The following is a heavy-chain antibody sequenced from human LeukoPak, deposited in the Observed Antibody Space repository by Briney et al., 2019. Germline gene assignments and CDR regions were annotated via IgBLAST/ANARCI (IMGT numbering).Heavy chain of an antibody. CDR1: GVSISSIDW. D-gene: IGHD5-12*01. CDR2: INHSGST. CDR3: ARGGGGYSGYGSDFDY. Sequence: PSETLPLTCAVYGVSISSIDWGLWVRQPPGKGLEWIGEINHSGSTNYNPSLKSRVTISVETSKNQFSLKLSSVTAADTAVYYCARGGGGYSGYGSDFDYWGQGTLVTVSS. V-gene: IGHV4-4*02. J-gene: IGHJ4*02.